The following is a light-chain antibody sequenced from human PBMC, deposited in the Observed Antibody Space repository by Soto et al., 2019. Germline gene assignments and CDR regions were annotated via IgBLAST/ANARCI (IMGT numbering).Light chain of an antibody. CDR2: DVS. J-gene: IGKJ1*01. CDR1: QSISTY. CDR3: QQSYISPRT. Sequence: DIQVTQSPSSLSESAGDRVTITCRASQSISTYLNWYQQKSGNAPKLLIYDVSTLQTGVPSRFSGSGSGTDFTLTISSLQPEDFATYYCQQSYISPRTFGQGSKVAIK. V-gene: IGKV1-39*01.